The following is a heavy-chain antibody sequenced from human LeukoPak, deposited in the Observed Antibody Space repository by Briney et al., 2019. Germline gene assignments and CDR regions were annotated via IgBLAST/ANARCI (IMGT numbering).Heavy chain of an antibody. CDR3: ARVGLVGAQGTAFDI. V-gene: IGHV3-48*01. Sequence: PGGSLRLSCAASGFTFSSYSMNWVRQAPGKGLEWVSYISSSSSTIYYADSVKGRFTISRDNAKNSLYLQMNSLRAEDTAVYYCARVGLVGAQGTAFDIWGQGTMVTVSS. D-gene: IGHD1-26*01. J-gene: IGHJ3*02. CDR2: ISSSSSTI. CDR1: GFTFSSYS.